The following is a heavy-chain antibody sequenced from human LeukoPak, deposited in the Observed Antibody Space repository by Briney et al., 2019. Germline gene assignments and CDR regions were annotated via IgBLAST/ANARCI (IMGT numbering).Heavy chain of an antibody. V-gene: IGHV3-48*03. CDR3: ARELTDAFDI. J-gene: IGHJ3*02. CDR2: ISSSGSTI. D-gene: IGHD3-9*01. CDR1: GFTFSSYE. Sequence: GGSLRLSCAASGFTFSSYEMNWVRQAPGKGLEGASYISSSGSTIYYADSVKGRFTISRDNAKNSLYLQMNSPRAEDTAVYYCARELTDAFDIWGQGTMVTVSS.